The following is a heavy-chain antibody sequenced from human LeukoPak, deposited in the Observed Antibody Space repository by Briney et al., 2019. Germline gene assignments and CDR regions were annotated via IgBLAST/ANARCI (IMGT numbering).Heavy chain of an antibody. CDR1: GGSISSYY. V-gene: IGHV4-59*01. CDR3: AVAGLSGIDY. CDR2: IYYSGST. Sequence: NSSETLSLTCTVSGGSISSYYWSWIRQPPGKGLEWIGYIYYSGSTNYNPSLKSRVTISVDTSKNQFSLKLSSVTAADTAVYYCAVAGLSGIDYWGQGTLVTVSS. J-gene: IGHJ4*02. D-gene: IGHD6-19*01.